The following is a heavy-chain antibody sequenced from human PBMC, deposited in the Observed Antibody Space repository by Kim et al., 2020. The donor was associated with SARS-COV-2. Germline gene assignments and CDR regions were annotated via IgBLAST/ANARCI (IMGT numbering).Heavy chain of an antibody. J-gene: IGHJ4*02. CDR3: ARGSPLNDLYSSGLRDDFDY. V-gene: IGHV6-1*01. Sequence: SQTLSLTCAISGDSVSSNSAAWNWIRQSPSRGLEWLGRTYYRSKWYNDYAVSVKSPITINPDTSKNQFSLQLNSVTPEDTAVYYCARGSPLNDLYSSGLRDDFDYWGQGTLVTVSS. CDR2: TYYRSKWYN. CDR1: GDSVSSNSAA. D-gene: IGHD6-19*01.